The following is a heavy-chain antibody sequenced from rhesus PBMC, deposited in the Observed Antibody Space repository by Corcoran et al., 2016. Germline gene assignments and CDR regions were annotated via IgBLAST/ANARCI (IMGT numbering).Heavy chain of an antibody. CDR2: IYGTSTST. J-gene: IGHJ4*01. D-gene: IGHD3-16*01. Sequence: QVQLQESGPGVVKPSETLSLTCAVSGGSISDSYRWSWIRQPPGKELEWIGYIYGTSTSTNYNPSRKSRVTISKDTSKNQFSLKLTSVTAADTAVYYCARALYYYSGTYYYYFDYWGQGVLVTVSS. V-gene: IGHV4S10*01. CDR1: GGSISDSYR. CDR3: ARALYYYSGTYYYYFDY.